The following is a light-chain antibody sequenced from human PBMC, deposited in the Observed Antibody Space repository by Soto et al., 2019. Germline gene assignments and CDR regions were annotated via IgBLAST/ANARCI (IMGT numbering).Light chain of an antibody. CDR3: AAWDDSLNGVL. Sequence: QSVLTQPPSASGTPGQRVTISCSGSSSNIGSNAVNWYQQLPGTAPKLLMYSNNQRPSGVPDRFSVSKSGTSASLAISGLQCEDEADYYCAAWDDSLNGVLFGGGTKLTVL. V-gene: IGLV1-44*01. J-gene: IGLJ3*02. CDR1: SSNIGSNA. CDR2: SNN.